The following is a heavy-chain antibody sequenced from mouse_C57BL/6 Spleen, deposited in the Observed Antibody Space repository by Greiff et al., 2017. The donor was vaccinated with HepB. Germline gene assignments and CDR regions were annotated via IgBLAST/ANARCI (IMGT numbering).Heavy chain of an antibody. D-gene: IGHD1-1*01. CDR2: IDPSDSYT. CDR3: ARRGTTVVATGAMDY. V-gene: IGHV1-59*01. J-gene: IGHJ4*01. Sequence: VKLQQPGAELVRPGTSVKLSCKASGYTFTSYWMHWVKQRPGQGLEWIGVIDPSDSYTNYNQKFKGKATLTVDTSSSTAYMQLSSLTSEDSAVYYCARRGTTVVATGAMDYWGQGTSVTVSS. CDR1: GYTFTSYW.